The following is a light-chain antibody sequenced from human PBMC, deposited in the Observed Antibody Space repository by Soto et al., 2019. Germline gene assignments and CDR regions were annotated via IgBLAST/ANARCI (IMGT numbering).Light chain of an antibody. V-gene: IGLV2-14*03. Sequence: QSVLTQPASVSGSPGQTITISCTGTRSDIGGYNYVSWYQQSPGQAPKLLSYDVTNRPSWVSDRFSGSKSGNASSLRISGLQAEDEADYYCGSYSATSSLLVFGGGTKVTVL. CDR3: GSYSATSSLLV. CDR2: DVT. CDR1: RSDIGGYNY. J-gene: IGLJ2*01.